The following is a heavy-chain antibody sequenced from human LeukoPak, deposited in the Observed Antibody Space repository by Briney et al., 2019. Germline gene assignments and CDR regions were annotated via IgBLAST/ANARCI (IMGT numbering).Heavy chain of an antibody. Sequence: GGSLRLSCSASGFTFSSYTMYWVRQAPGKGLEFLSVINGDGRSTYYADSVKGRFTISRDNSKNTLFLQMNSLRAEDTAVYYCAKGVDYCSGGSCPADYWGPGTLVTVSS. D-gene: IGHD2-15*01. CDR3: AKGVDYCSGGSCPADY. CDR2: INGDGRST. CDR1: GFTFSSYT. J-gene: IGHJ4*02. V-gene: IGHV3-64*04.